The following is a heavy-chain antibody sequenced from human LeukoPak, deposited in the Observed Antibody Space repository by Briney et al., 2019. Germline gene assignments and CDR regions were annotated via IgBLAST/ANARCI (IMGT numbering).Heavy chain of an antibody. Sequence: GGSLRLSCAASGFTFSSYAMHWVRQAPGKGLEWVAVISYDGSNKYYADSVKGRFTISRDNSKNTLYLQMNSLRAEDTAVYYCARDTSSSWSNWLDPWGQGTLVTVSS. CDR3: ARDTSSSWSNWLDP. CDR1: GFTFSSYA. CDR2: ISYDGSNK. J-gene: IGHJ5*02. V-gene: IGHV3-30*04. D-gene: IGHD6-13*01.